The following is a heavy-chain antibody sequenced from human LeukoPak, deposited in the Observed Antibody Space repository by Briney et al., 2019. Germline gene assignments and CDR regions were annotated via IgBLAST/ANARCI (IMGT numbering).Heavy chain of an antibody. Sequence: GEPRKISCKGSGYTFTRYWISWMRKMPGKGLEWMGIIYPADTDTRYSPSFQGQVTISADKSSSTAYLLWSSLKASDTAMYYCASHLKYSSSRSVFDIWGQGTMVTVSP. D-gene: IGHD6-13*01. J-gene: IGHJ3*02. CDR2: IYPADTDT. V-gene: IGHV5-51*01. CDR1: GYTFTRYW. CDR3: ASHLKYSSSRSVFDI.